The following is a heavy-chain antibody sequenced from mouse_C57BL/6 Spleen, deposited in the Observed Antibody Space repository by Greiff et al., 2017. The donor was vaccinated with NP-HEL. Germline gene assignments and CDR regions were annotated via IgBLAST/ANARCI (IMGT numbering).Heavy chain of an antibody. CDR1: GYTFTSYT. CDR3: ARVGYITAVVRAMDY. Sequence: QVQLQQSGAELARPGASVKMSCKASGYTFTSYTMHWVKQRPGQGLEWIGYINPSSGYTKYNQKFKDKATLTADKSSSTAYMPLSSLTSEDSAVYYCARVGYITAVVRAMDYWGQGTSVTVSS. CDR2: INPSSGYT. V-gene: IGHV1-4*01. J-gene: IGHJ4*01. D-gene: IGHD1-1*01.